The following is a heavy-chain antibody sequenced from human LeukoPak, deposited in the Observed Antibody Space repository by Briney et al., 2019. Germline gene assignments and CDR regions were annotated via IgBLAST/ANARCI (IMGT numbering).Heavy chain of an antibody. CDR3: AREYGSGSYYNY. Sequence: SETLSLTCTFSGGSISSSSYYWGWIRQPPGKGLEWIGSIYYSGSTYYNPSLKSRVTISVDTSKNQFSLKLSSVTAADTAVYYCAREYGSGSYYNYWGQGTLVTVSS. J-gene: IGHJ4*02. CDR1: GGSISSSSYY. CDR2: IYYSGST. D-gene: IGHD3-10*01. V-gene: IGHV4-39*07.